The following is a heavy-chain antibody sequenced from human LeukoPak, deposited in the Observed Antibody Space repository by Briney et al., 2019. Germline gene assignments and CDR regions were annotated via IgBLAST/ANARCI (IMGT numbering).Heavy chain of an antibody. D-gene: IGHD6-19*01. CDR3: ARAIAVVDY. Sequence: GASVKVSCKASGYTFTDYYIHWVRQAPGRGLEWMGWINPNSGGTNFAQTFQGRVTMTKDTSISTAYMELSRLRSDDTAVYFCARAIAVVDYWGQGTLVTVSS. CDR1: GYTFTDYY. J-gene: IGHJ4*02. CDR2: INPNSGGT. V-gene: IGHV1-2*02.